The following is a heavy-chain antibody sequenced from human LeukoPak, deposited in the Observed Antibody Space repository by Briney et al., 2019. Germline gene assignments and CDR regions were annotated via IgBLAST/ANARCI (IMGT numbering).Heavy chain of an antibody. V-gene: IGHV4-59*01. J-gene: IGHJ2*01. D-gene: IGHD4-17*01. CDR3: ARGDYGDYVGYFDL. CDR2: IYYSGST. Sequence: SRTLSLTCTVSGGSISSYYWSWIRQPPGKGLEWIGYIYYSGSTNYNPSLKSRVTISVDTSKNQFSLKLSSVTAADTAVYYCARGDYGDYVGYFDLWGRGTLVTVSS. CDR1: GGSISSYY.